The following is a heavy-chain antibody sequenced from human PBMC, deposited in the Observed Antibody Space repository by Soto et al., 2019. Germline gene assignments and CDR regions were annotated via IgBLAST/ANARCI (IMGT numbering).Heavy chain of an antibody. CDR2: ISYDGSNK. J-gene: IGHJ5*02. CDR1: GFTFSSYG. Sequence: QVQLVESGGGVVQPGRSLRLSCAASGFTFSSYGMHWVRQAPGKGLEWVAVISYDGSNKYYADSVKGRFTISRDNSKNTLYLQMNSLRAEGTAVYYCAKERRPAMVPFGVDPWGQGTLVTVSS. D-gene: IGHD5-18*01. CDR3: AKERRPAMVPFGVDP. V-gene: IGHV3-30*18.